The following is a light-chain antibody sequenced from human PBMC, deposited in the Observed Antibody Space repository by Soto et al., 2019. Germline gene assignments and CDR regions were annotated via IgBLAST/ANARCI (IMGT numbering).Light chain of an antibody. CDR3: QQYNGYPWT. CDR2: EVF. Sequence: DIQMTQSPSTLSASVGDRVTITCRASQSIDSWLAWYQQKPGRAPKLLLYEVFNLQSGVPPRFSGSGSGTEFTLTITSLQPGDFATYYCQQYNGYPWTFGQGTKVEIK. J-gene: IGKJ1*01. CDR1: QSIDSW. V-gene: IGKV1-5*01.